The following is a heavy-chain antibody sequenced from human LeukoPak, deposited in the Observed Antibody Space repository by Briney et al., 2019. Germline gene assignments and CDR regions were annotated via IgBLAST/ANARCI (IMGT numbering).Heavy chain of an antibody. J-gene: IGHJ4*02. CDR1: GASISSNNW. D-gene: IGHD7-27*01. CDR3: ARDSSGAFDY. Sequence: SGTLSLTCAVSGASISSNNWWWSWVRQPPGKGLEWIGEIYHSGSTNYNPSLKSRVTMSVDKSKNQFSLKLSSVTAADTAVYYCARDSSGAFDYWGQGTLVTVSS. V-gene: IGHV4-4*02. CDR2: IYHSGST.